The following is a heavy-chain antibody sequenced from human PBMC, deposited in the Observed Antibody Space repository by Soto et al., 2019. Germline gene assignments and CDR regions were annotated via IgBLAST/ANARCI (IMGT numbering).Heavy chain of an antibody. J-gene: IGHJ4*02. CDR3: ARESEDLTSNFDY. Sequence: EVPLVESGGGLVKPGGSLRLSCAASGFTFTSYSMNWVRQAPGKGLEWVSSISSTTNYIYYGDSMKGRFTISRDNATNSLYPEMNSLRAEDTAVYYCARESEDLTSNFDYWGQGTLVTVSS. V-gene: IGHV3-21*06. CDR1: GFTFTSYS. CDR2: ISSTTNYI.